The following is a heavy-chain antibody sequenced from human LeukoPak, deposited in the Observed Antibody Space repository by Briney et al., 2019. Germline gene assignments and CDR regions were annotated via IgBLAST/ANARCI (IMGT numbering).Heavy chain of an antibody. V-gene: IGHV1-2*02. J-gene: IGHJ5*02. D-gene: IGHD3-3*01. CDR3: ARAVRDDFWSGHNWFDP. Sequence: ASVKVSCKASGYTFTGYYMHWVRQAPGQGLEWMGWINPNSGGTNYAQKFQGRVTMTGDTSISTAYMELSRLRSDDTAVYYCARAVRDDFWSGHNWFDPWGQGTLVTVSS. CDR1: GYTFTGYY. CDR2: INPNSGGT.